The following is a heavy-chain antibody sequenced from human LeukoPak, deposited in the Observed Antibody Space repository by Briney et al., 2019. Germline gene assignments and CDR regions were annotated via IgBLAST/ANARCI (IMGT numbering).Heavy chain of an antibody. CDR3: ARDLGYCSSTSCYARMYNWFDP. J-gene: IGHJ5*02. CDR2: INPNSGGT. Sequence: GASVKVSCKASGYTFTGYYMHWVRQAPGQGLEWMGWINPNSGGTNYAQKFQGRVTMTRDTSISTAYMELSRLRSDDTAVYYCARDLGYCSSTSCYARMYNWFDPWGQGTLVTVSS. V-gene: IGHV1-2*02. CDR1: GYTFTGYY. D-gene: IGHD2-2*01.